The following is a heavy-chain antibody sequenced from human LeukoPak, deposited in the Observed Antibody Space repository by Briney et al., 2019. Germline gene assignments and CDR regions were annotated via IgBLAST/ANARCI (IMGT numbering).Heavy chain of an antibody. Sequence: SGTLCLTCTASGGSISSYYWSWIRQPPGKGLEWVWYISYSGNTNYNPSLKSRVTISVDTSKNQFSLKLSSVTAADTAVYYCARDPDSSSSYYYYGMDVWGQGTTVTVSS. J-gene: IGHJ6*02. CDR2: ISYSGNT. CDR1: GGSISSYY. CDR3: ARDPDSSSSYYYYGMDV. V-gene: IGHV4-59*01. D-gene: IGHD6-6*01.